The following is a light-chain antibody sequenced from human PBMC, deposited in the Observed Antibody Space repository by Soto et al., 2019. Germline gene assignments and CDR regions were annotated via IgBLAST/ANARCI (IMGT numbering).Light chain of an antibody. V-gene: IGKV1-5*03. Sequence: DIQMTQSRSTLSASVGDRLTITCRASQSISKWLAWYKQRPGKAPKFLIYRASALESGVPSRFRGSGSGTDFTLTISSLKPEDVETYYGQKYNIAPWTFGQGTKVDIK. CDR2: RAS. J-gene: IGKJ1*01. CDR1: QSISKW. CDR3: QKYNIAPWT.